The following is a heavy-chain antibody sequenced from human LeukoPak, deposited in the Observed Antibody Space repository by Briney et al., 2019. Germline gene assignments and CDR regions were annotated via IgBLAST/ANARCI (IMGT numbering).Heavy chain of an antibody. J-gene: IGHJ4*02. Sequence: RGSLRLSCAASGFTFSSYGMHWVRQAPGKGLEWVAVISYDGSNKYYADSVKGRFTISRDNSKNTLYLQMNSLRAEDTAVYYCAKGTSYWGQGTLVTVSS. CDR1: GFTFSSYG. D-gene: IGHD2-2*01. CDR3: AKGTSY. V-gene: IGHV3-30*18. CDR2: ISYDGSNK.